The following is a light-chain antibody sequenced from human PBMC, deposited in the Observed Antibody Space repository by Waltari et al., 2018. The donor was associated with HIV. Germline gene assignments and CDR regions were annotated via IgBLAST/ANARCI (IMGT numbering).Light chain of an antibody. CDR2: QDV. CDR3: QVCDGRTMV. Sequence: SYDVTQPPSVSVSPGQTASINCSGDKLGERYVCWYQQKSGQSPLQLIYQDVKRRSGIPERFSAANSGNTATLTIRGTQGVDEADYVCQVCDGRTMVFGGGTKLTVL. J-gene: IGLJ3*02. CDR1: KLGERY. V-gene: IGLV3-1*01.